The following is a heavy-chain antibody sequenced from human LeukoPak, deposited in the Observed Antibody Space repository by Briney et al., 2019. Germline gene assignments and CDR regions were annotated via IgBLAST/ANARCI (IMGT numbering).Heavy chain of an antibody. V-gene: IGHV3-21*01. D-gene: IGHD2-21*02. J-gene: IGHJ3*02. CDR3: ASRNQYCGGDCFWAFDI. Sequence: PGGSLRLSCGASGFTFSRYSMNWVRQAPGKGLEWVSSISSSGSYIYYADSVKGRFTISRDNAKNSLYLQMNGLRAEDTAVYYCASRNQYCGGDCFWAFDIWGQGTMVTVSS. CDR1: GFTFSRYS. CDR2: ISSSGSYI.